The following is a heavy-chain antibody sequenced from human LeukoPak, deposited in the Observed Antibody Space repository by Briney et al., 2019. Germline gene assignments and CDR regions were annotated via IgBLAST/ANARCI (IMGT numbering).Heavy chain of an antibody. Sequence: GGSLRLSCAASGFTFSGSAMPWVRQASGKGLEWVGRIRSKANSYATAYAASVKGRFTISRDDSKNTAYLQMNSLKTEDTAVYYCTTPGIAAAGTDYYYYYGMDVWGQGTTVTVSS. CDR2: IRSKANSYAT. CDR3: TTPGIAAAGTDYYYYYGMDV. CDR1: GFTFSGSA. V-gene: IGHV3-73*01. D-gene: IGHD6-13*01. J-gene: IGHJ6*02.